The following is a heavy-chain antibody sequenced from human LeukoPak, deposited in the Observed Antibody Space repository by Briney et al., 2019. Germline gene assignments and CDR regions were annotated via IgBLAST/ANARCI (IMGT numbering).Heavy chain of an antibody. CDR2: IWYDGSNE. J-gene: IGHJ2*01. Sequence: GGSLRLSCAASGFTFSSYAMHWVRQAPGKGLEWVAVIWYDGSNEDYADFVKGRFSISRDNSRNTLYLQMNSLRAEDTAVYYCARDSQYTSVVVAATVYFDLWGRGTLVTVSS. D-gene: IGHD2-15*01. CDR1: GFTFSSYA. V-gene: IGHV3-33*08. CDR3: ARDSQYTSVVVAATVYFDL.